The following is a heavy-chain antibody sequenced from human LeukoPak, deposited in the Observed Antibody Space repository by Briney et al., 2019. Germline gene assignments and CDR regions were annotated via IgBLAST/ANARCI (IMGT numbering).Heavy chain of an antibody. CDR1: GFTFSSSW. V-gene: IGHV3-7*03. D-gene: IGHD3-10*01. CDR2: IKQDGSQK. Sequence: GGSLRLSCAASGFTFSSSWMSWVRQAPGKGLEWVANIKQDGSQKHYVDSVKGRFTISRDSAKNSLYVQMNSLRVEATAIYYCVRGGYSSFDYWGQGTLVTVSS. J-gene: IGHJ4*02. CDR3: VRGGYSSFDY.